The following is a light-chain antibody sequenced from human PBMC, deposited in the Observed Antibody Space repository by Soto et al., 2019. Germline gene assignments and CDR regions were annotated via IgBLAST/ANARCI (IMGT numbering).Light chain of an antibody. V-gene: IGLV2-23*01. Sequence: QSALTQPASVSGSPGQSITISCTGTSSDVGSYNLVSWYQQHPGKAPKLMIYEGSKRPSGVSNRFSGSKSGNTASLTISGLQAEDEADYYCCSYAGSREVFGGGTKLNVL. CDR2: EGS. J-gene: IGLJ2*01. CDR3: CSYAGSREV. CDR1: SSDVGSYNL.